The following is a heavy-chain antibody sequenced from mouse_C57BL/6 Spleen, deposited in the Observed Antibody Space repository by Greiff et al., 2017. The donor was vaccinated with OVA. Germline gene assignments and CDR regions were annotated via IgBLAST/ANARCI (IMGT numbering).Heavy chain of an antibody. CDR3: ARSRGIYYDYEGYFDV. V-gene: IGHV1-69*01. CDR2: IDPSDSYT. Sequence: QVQLQQPGAELVMPGASVKLSCKASGYTFTSYWMHWVTQRPGQGLEWIGEIDPSDSYTNYNQKFKGKSTLTVDKSSSTAYMQLSSLTSEDSAVYYCARSRGIYYDYEGYFDVWGTGTTVTVSS. CDR1: GYTFTSYW. D-gene: IGHD2-4*01. J-gene: IGHJ1*03.